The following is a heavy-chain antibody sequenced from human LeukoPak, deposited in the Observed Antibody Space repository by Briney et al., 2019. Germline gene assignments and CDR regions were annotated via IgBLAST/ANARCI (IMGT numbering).Heavy chain of an antibody. CDR1: GYTFISYY. Sequence: GASVKVSCKAFGYTFISYYMHWVRQAPRQGFEWMGIINPSDGSTSYAQKLQGRVSMTRDTSISTAYMELSRLRSDDTAVYYCARWYYDSSGYSDYWGQGTLVTVSS. V-gene: IGHV1-46*04. D-gene: IGHD3-22*01. CDR2: INPSDGST. J-gene: IGHJ4*02. CDR3: ARWYYDSSGYSDY.